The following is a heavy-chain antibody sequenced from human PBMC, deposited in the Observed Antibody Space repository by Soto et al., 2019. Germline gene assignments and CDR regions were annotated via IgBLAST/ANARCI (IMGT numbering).Heavy chain of an antibody. CDR1: GFTFTSSA. D-gene: IGHD3-22*01. V-gene: IGHV1-58*01. J-gene: IGHJ4*02. Sequence: ASVKVSCKASGFTFTSSAVQWVRQARGQRLEWIGWIVVGSGNTSYAQKFQERVTITRDMSTSTAYMELSSLRSEDTAVYYCAADYYDSSGYYYPDAFDYWGQGTLVTVSS. CDR2: IVVGSGNT. CDR3: AADYYDSSGYYYPDAFDY.